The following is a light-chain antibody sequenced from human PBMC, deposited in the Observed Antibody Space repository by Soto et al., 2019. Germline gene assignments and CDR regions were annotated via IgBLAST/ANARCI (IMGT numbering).Light chain of an antibody. CDR2: GTS. J-gene: IGKJ1*01. CDR3: QQYGSSSWT. CDR1: QSVSSSY. Sequence: EIVLTQSPGTLSLSPGERATLSCRASQSVSSSYLAWYQQKPGQAPRLLIYGTSSRATAIPDRFSGSGSGTDFTLTISSLEPEYVAVYYCQQYGSSSWTFGQGTKVEIK. V-gene: IGKV3-20*01.